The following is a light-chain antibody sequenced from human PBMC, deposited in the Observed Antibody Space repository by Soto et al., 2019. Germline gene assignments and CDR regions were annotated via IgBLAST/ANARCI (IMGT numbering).Light chain of an antibody. CDR2: ADT. J-gene: IGLJ3*02. CDR1: IIGSKS. CDR3: QVWDFVTE. Sequence: SYELTQPPSVAVAPGQAATITCGGYIIGSKSVHWYQQKPGQAPLLVIYADTDRPSGIPERFSGSNSGNTATLTISRGEAGDEAVYYCQVWDFVTEFGGGTQLTVL. V-gene: IGLV3-21*02.